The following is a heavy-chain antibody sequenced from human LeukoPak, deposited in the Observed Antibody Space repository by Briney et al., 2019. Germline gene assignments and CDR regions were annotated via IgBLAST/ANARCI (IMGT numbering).Heavy chain of an antibody. CDR3: ASTMVTATSAEYFQH. D-gene: IGHD2-21*02. Sequence: SETLSLTCTVSGGSISSSSYYWSWLRQPPGKGLEWIGYIYYSGSTNYNPSLKSRVTISVDTSKNQFSLKLGSVTAADTAVYYCASTMVTATSAEYFQHWGQGTLVTVSS. CDR2: IYYSGST. V-gene: IGHV4-61*01. CDR1: GGSISSSSYY. J-gene: IGHJ1*01.